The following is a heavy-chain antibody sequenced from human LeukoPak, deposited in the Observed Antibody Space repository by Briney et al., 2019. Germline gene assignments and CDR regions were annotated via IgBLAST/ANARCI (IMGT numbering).Heavy chain of an antibody. CDR1: GFTFSSYW. Sequence: GGSLRLSCAASGFTFSSYWMSWVRQAPGKGLEWVANMKQDASEISYVDSVKGRFTISRDNSKNTLYLQMNSLRAEDTAVYYCARQADTAMFLYFDYWGQGTLVTVSS. J-gene: IGHJ4*02. CDR2: MKQDASEI. CDR3: ARQADTAMFLYFDY. D-gene: IGHD5-18*01. V-gene: IGHV3-7*03.